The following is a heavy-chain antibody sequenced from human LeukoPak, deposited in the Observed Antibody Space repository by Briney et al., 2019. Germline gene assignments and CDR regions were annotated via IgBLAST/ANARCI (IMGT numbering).Heavy chain of an antibody. CDR2: IRYDGSNK. D-gene: IGHD3-10*01. CDR3: AKGVAEYYYGSGSYLSSRFDP. V-gene: IGHV3-30*02. J-gene: IGHJ5*02. Sequence: GGSLRLSCAASGFTFSSYGMHWVRQAPGKGLEWVAFIRYDGSNKYYADSVKGRFTISRDNSKNTLYLQMNSLRAEDTAVYYCAKGVAEYYYGSGSYLSSRFDPWGQGTLVTVSS. CDR1: GFTFSSYG.